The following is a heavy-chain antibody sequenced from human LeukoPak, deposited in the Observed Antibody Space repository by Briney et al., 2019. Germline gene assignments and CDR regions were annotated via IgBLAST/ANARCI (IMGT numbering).Heavy chain of an antibody. CDR2: INHSGST. J-gene: IGHJ4*02. Sequence: SETLSLTCAVFGGSFSGYYWSWIRQPPGKGLEWIGEINHSGSTNYNPSLKSRVTTSVDTSKNQFSLKLGSVTAADTAVYYCARGVLDDYWGQGTLVTVSS. CDR1: GGSFSGYY. V-gene: IGHV4-34*01. D-gene: IGHD3-16*01. CDR3: ARGVLDDY.